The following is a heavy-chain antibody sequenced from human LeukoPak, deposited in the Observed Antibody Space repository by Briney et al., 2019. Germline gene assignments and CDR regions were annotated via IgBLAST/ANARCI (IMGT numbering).Heavy chain of an antibody. D-gene: IGHD3-3*01. J-gene: IGHJ4*02. CDR3: ARDSRTYYDFWSGYSHFDY. CDR1: GFTFSSYA. V-gene: IGHV3-30*10. Sequence: GRSLRLSCAASGFTFSSYAMPWARQAPGKGLEWVAVISYDGSNKYYTDSVKGRFTISRDNSKNTLYLQMNSLRAEDTAVYYCARDSRTYYDFWSGYSHFDYWGQGTLVTVSS. CDR2: ISYDGSNK.